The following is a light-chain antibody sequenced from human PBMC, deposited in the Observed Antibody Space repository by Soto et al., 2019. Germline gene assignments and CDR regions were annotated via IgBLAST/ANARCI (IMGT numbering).Light chain of an antibody. V-gene: IGKV1-5*01. CDR2: AAS. CDR1: HDIARW. J-gene: IGKJ1*01. Sequence: DIQMTQSPSSVSAFVGDRVAITCRASHDIARWLAWYQQQPGKAPRLLIYAASSLQSGVPTRFSGSGSGTDFTLTITNLQPDDFATYYCQQYNSYWTFGQGTKVDIK. CDR3: QQYNSYWT.